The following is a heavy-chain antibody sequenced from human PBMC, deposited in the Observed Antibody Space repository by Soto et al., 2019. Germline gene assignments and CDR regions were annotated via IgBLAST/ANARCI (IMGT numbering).Heavy chain of an antibody. Sequence: GGSLRLSCAASGFTFSSYGMHWVRQAPGKGLEWVAVIWYDGSNKYYADSVKGRFTISRDNSKNTLYLQMNSLRAEDTAVYYCPREALELVTHSYDYWGQGPLVTVSS. V-gene: IGHV3-33*01. CDR2: IWYDGSNK. J-gene: IGHJ4*02. CDR3: PREALELVTHSYDY. D-gene: IGHD1-7*01. CDR1: GFTFSSYG.